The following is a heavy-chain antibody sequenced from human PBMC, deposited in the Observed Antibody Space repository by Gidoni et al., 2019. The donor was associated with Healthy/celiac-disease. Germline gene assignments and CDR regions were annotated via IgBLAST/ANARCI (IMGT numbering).Heavy chain of an antibody. CDR1: GFSLNTSGVG. Sequence: QITLKESGPTLVKHTQTLTLTCTFSGFSLNTSGVGVGWIRQPPGKAMEWLALIYWDDDKRYSPSLKSRLTITKCTSKNQVVLTMTNMDPVDTATYYCAYGALADAFDIWGQGTMVTVSS. CDR3: AYGALADAFDI. V-gene: IGHV2-5*02. J-gene: IGHJ3*02. CDR2: IYWDDDK.